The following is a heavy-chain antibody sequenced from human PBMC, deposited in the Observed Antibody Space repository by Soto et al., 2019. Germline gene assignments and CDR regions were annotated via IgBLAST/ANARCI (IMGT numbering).Heavy chain of an antibody. J-gene: IGHJ4*02. V-gene: IGHV5-51*01. CDR3: AILYHVYPIEQ. CDR1: GYTFSNYW. Sequence: GESLKIAGKASGYTFSNYWIGWVRQTPGRGLEWMGIIFPGDSDTKYSPSYQSRVTVSADSSITTAYLQWRSLRASDSALYYCAILYHVYPIEQWGQGTLVTDYS. D-gene: IGHD2-8*01. CDR2: IFPGDSDT.